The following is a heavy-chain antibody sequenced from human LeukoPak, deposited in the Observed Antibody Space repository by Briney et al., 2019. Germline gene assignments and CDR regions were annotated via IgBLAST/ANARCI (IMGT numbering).Heavy chain of an antibody. CDR1: GFTFSSYA. Sequence: GGSLRLSCAASGFTFSSYAMSWVRQAPGKGLEWVAVIWYDGSNKYYADSVKGRFTISRDNSKNTLYLQMNSLRAEDTAVYYCTTGRTAGRDDYWGQGTLVTVS. CDR3: TTGRTAGRDDY. CDR2: IWYDGSNK. D-gene: IGHD6-13*01. J-gene: IGHJ4*02. V-gene: IGHV3-33*08.